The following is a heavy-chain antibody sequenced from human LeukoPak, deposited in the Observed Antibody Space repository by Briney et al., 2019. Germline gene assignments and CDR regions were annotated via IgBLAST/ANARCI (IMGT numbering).Heavy chain of an antibody. CDR1: GGSVSSGDYY. CDR2: IYYSGST. J-gene: IGHJ4*02. V-gene: IGHV4-61*08. Sequence: SETLSLTCTVSGGSVSSGDYYWSWIRQPPGKGLEWIGYIYYSGSTIYNPSLKSRITISVDTSKNQFSLKLSSVTAADTAVYYCAVAAHTAMGPYFDYWGQGTLVTVSS. D-gene: IGHD5-18*01. CDR3: AVAAHTAMGPYFDY.